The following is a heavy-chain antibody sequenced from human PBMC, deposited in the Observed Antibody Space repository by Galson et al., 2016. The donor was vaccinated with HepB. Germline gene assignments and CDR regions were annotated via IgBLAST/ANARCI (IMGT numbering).Heavy chain of an antibody. D-gene: IGHD2-2*01. CDR1: GFTFSKFA. V-gene: IGHV3-23*01. CDR3: ARSSSCSTINCFLPFDY. Sequence: SLRLSCAASGFTFSKFAISWVRQAPGKGLEWVSGISATGSRIYSADSVKGRFTISRDNSNNTLYLQMNSLRAEDTSMYYCARSSSCSTINCFLPFDYWGQGTLVTVSS. J-gene: IGHJ4*02. CDR2: ISATGSRI.